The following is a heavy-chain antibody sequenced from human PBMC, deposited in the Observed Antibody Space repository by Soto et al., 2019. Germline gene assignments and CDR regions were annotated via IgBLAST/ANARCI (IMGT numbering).Heavy chain of an antibody. CDR2: INWNGGST. CDR3: ARMVGGVVIIRANYFDY. CDR1: GFTFDDYG. D-gene: IGHD3-3*01. J-gene: IGHJ4*02. Sequence: EVQLVESGGGVVRPGGSLRLSCAASGFTFDDYGMSWVRQAPGKGLEWVSGINWNGGSTGYADSVKGRFTISRDNAKNSLYLQMNSLRAEDTALYYCARMVGGVVIIRANYFDYWGQGTLVTVSS. V-gene: IGHV3-20*04.